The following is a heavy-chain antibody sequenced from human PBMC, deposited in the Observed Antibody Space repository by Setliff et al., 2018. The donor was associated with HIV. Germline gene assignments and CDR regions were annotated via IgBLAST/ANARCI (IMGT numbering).Heavy chain of an antibody. Sequence: PSETLSLTCTVSDSGTYYWGWIRQSPGKGLEWIGNIYHTGSSYYNPSLNDRATISLDTSKKQFSLKLNSVTAADTAVYYCVRHGGVRIQRRTGIDYWGQGTLVTVSS. CDR1: DSGTYY. V-gene: IGHV4-39*01. CDR2: IYHTGSS. D-gene: IGHD5-18*01. J-gene: IGHJ4*02. CDR3: VRHGGVRIQRRTGIDY.